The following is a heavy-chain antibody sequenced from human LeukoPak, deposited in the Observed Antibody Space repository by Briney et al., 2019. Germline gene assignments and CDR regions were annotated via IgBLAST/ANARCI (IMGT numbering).Heavy chain of an antibody. CDR2: ISSSSSTI. CDR1: GFTFSSYS. Sequence: GGSLRLSCAASGFTFSSYSMNWVRQAPGKGLEWGSYISSSSSTIYYADSVKGRFTISRENGKNSLYLQMNSLRAEDTAVHYCARDTYYYDSSGQNDAFDIWGQGTMVTVS. V-gene: IGHV3-48*01. CDR3: ARDTYYYDSSGQNDAFDI. D-gene: IGHD3-22*01. J-gene: IGHJ3*02.